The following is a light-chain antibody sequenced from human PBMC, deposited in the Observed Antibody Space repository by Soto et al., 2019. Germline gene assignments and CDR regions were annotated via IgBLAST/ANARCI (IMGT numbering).Light chain of an antibody. J-gene: IGKJ1*01. CDR2: AAS. CDR1: HSISSW. CDR3: QQYYSYPWT. Sequence: DIQMTQSPSTLSASVGDRVTISCRASHSISSWLAWYQQKPGKAPKLLIYAASTLQSGVPSRFSGSGSGTDFTLTISCLQSEDFATYYCQQYYSYPWTFGQGTKVDI. V-gene: IGKV1-5*01.